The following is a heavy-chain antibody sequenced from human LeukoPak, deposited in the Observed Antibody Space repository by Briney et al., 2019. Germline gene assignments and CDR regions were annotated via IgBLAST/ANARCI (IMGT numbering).Heavy chain of an antibody. Sequence: SETLSLTCTVSGGSITSYYWSWIRQSAGKGLEWIGRIYITGSTTYNPSLKSRVTMSVDTSKNQFSLKLSSVTAADTAVYYCARDNVGYYDILTGFGERYYFDYWGQGTLVTVSS. V-gene: IGHV4-4*07. CDR2: IYITGST. CDR1: GGSITSYY. J-gene: IGHJ4*02. CDR3: ARDNVGYYDILTGFGERYYFDY. D-gene: IGHD3-9*01.